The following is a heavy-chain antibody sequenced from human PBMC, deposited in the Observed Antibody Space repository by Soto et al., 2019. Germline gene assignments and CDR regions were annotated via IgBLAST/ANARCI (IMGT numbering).Heavy chain of an antibody. V-gene: IGHV3-30-3*01. CDR3: ARVSEHYYYYGMDV. Sequence: QVQLVESGGGVVQPGRSLRLSCAASGFTFSSYAMHWVRQAPGKGLEWVAVISYDGSNKYYADSVKGRFTISRDNSKNKLYLQMNSLRAEDTAVYYCARVSEHYYYYGMDVWGQGTTVTVSS. CDR2: ISYDGSNK. CDR1: GFTFSSYA. J-gene: IGHJ6*02.